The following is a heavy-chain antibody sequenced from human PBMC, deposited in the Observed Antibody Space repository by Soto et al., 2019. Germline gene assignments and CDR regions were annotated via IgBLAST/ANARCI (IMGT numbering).Heavy chain of an antibody. Sequence: GSLRLSCAYSGFRFSSYSMSWVRQTPGKGLEWVAAITATGDRTYYADSVTGRFTISRDNSKKTHYLQMTSLRAEDTAMYYCATMNGYFEYWGQGTPVTVSS. CDR2: ITATGDRT. D-gene: IGHD3-22*01. V-gene: IGHV3-23*01. J-gene: IGHJ4*02. CDR1: GFRFSSYS. CDR3: ATMNGYFEY.